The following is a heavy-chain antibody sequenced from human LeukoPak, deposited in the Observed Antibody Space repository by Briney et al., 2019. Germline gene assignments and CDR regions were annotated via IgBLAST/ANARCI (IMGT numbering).Heavy chain of an antibody. J-gene: IGHJ6*03. CDR3: ARDRGSYSDYYMDV. Sequence: GGSLRLSCAASGFTLSSYSMNWVRQAPGKGLEWVSSISSSSSYIYYADSVKGRFTISRDNAKNSLYLQMNSLRAEDTAVYYCARDRGSYSDYYMDVRGKGTTVTVSS. CDR2: ISSSSSYI. CDR1: GFTLSSYS. V-gene: IGHV3-21*01. D-gene: IGHD1-26*01.